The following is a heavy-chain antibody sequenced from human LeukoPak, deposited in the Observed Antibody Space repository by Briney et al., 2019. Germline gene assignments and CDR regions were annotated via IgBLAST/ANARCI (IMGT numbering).Heavy chain of an antibody. CDR3: ARLYEDCTSTTCYQGYFDP. V-gene: IGHV5-51*01. CDR1: GYSFSIYW. J-gene: IGHJ5*02. D-gene: IGHD2-2*01. Sequence: KRGESLKISCKASGYSFSIYWIAWVRQMPGKGLEWMGTIYPGDSDTRYSPSFQGQVTISVDTSVSATYLQWSSLKASGTAIYYCARLYEDCTSTTCYQGYFDPWGQGTLVTVSS. CDR2: IYPGDSDT.